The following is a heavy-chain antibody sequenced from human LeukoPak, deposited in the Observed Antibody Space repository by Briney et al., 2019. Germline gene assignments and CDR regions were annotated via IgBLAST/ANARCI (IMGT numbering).Heavy chain of an antibody. V-gene: IGHV1-46*01. Sequence: ASVKVSCKASGYTFTSYYMHWVRQAPGQGLKWMGIINPSGGSTSYAQKFQGRVTMTRDTSTSTVYMELSSLRSEDTAVYYCARSYGDYGGFDYWGQGTLVTVSS. CDR2: INPSGGST. CDR3: ARSYGDYGGFDY. D-gene: IGHD4-17*01. CDR1: GYTFTSYY. J-gene: IGHJ4*02.